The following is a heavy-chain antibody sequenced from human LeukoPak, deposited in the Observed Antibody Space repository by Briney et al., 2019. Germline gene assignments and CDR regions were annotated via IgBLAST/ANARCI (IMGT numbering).Heavy chain of an antibody. CDR2: IYYSGST. D-gene: IGHD2-15*01. V-gene: IGHV4-39*01. CDR3: ARTYCSGGSCPFDY. Sequence: PSETLSLTCTVSGGSISSSSYYWGWIRQPPGKGLEWIGSIYYSGSTYYNPSLKSRVTISVDTSKNQFSLKLSSVTAADTAVYYCARTYCSGGSCPFDYWGQGTLVTVSS. CDR1: GGSISSSSYY. J-gene: IGHJ4*02.